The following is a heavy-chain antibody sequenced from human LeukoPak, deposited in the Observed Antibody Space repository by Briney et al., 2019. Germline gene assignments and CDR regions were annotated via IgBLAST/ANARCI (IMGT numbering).Heavy chain of an antibody. Sequence: GASVKVSCKASGYTFTSYDINWVRQATGQGLEWMGGFDPEDGETIYAQKFQGRVTMTEDTSTDTAYMELSSLRPEDTAVYYCATVGSGSWNYYYMDVWGKGTTVTVSS. D-gene: IGHD3-10*01. CDR1: GYTFTSYD. CDR3: ATVGSGSWNYYYMDV. V-gene: IGHV1-24*01. CDR2: FDPEDGET. J-gene: IGHJ6*03.